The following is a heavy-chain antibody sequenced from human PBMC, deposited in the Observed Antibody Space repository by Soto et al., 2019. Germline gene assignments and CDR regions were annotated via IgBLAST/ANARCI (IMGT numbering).Heavy chain of an antibody. CDR3: ARAPSAHRQVYFQH. J-gene: IGHJ1*01. CDR2: INHSGST. V-gene: IGHV4-34*01. CDR1: GWSFSGYY. Sequence: PSETLSLTCAFYGWSFSGYYWSWIRQPPGKGLEWIGEINHSGSTNYNPSLKSRVTISVDTSKNQFSLKLSSVTAADTAVYYCARAPSAHRQVYFQHWGQGTLVTVSS.